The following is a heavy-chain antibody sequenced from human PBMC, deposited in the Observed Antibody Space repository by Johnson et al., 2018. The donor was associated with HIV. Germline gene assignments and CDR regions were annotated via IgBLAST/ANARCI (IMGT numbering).Heavy chain of an antibody. J-gene: IGHJ3*02. CDR3: AREDPPGLLRRSGAFDI. Sequence: VQLVESGGGLVQPGGSLRLSCAGSGFTFSRYWMHWVRQAPGKGLVWVSGINSDGSNPNYADSVKGRFTISRDNAKNSLDLQMNSLRAEDTAVYYCAREDPPGLLRRSGAFDIWGQGTMVTVSS. CDR2: INSDGSNP. V-gene: IGHV3-74*01. CDR1: GFTFSRYW. D-gene: IGHD3-16*01.